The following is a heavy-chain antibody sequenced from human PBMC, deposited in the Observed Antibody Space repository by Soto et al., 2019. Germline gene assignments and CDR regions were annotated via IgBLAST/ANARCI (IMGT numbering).Heavy chain of an antibody. V-gene: IGHV3-33*01. CDR2: IWYDASTN. CDR1: GFTFSSYG. J-gene: IGHJ4*02. Sequence: VQLVESGGGVVQPGRSLRLSCAASGFTFSSYGMHWVRQAPGKGLEWVAVIWYDASTNYYADSVKGRFTISRDNSKNTLYLEMNSLRAEDTAVYYCARDSDLWPLGGGFDYWGQGTLVTVSS. D-gene: IGHD3-16*01. CDR3: ARDSDLWPLGGGFDY.